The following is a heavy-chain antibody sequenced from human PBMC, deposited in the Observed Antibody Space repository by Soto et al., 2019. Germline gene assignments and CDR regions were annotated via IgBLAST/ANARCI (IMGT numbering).Heavy chain of an antibody. CDR1: GYTFISYG. Sequence: ASVKVSCKASGYTFISYGITWVRQAPGQGLEWMGWISAYNGNTNYAQRLQGRVTMTTDTSTSTAYMELRSLRSDDTAVYYCARVEIFGVANFDYRGQGTPVTVSS. D-gene: IGHD3-3*01. J-gene: IGHJ4*02. V-gene: IGHV1-18*01. CDR2: ISAYNGNT. CDR3: ARVEIFGVANFDY.